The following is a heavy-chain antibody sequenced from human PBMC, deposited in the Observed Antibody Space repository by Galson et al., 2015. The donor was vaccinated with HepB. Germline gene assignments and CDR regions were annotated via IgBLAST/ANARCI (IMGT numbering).Heavy chain of an antibody. V-gene: IGHV3-15*01. CDR1: GFTFSNAW. CDR2: IKSKTDGGTT. D-gene: IGHD2-21*02. CDR3: TTNELDQCGGDCLPDNWFDP. J-gene: IGHJ5*02. Sequence: SLRLSCAASGFTFSNAWMSWVRQAPGKGLEWVGRIKSKTDGGTTDYAAPVKGRFTISRDDSKNTPYLQMNSLKTEDTAVYYCTTNELDQCGGDCLPDNWFDPWGQGTLVTVSS.